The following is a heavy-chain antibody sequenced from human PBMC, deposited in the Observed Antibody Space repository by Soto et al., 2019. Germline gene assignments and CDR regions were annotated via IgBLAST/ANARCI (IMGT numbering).Heavy chain of an antibody. CDR1: GGSISSGGYY. D-gene: IGHD5-18*01. Sequence: ASETLSLTCTVSGGSISSGGYYWSWIRQHPGKGLEWIGYIYYSGSTYYNPSLKSRVTISVDTSKNQFSLKLSSVTTADTAVYYCASFTWIQLYRDYWGQGTLVTVSS. CDR3: ASFTWIQLYRDY. J-gene: IGHJ4*02. CDR2: IYYSGST. V-gene: IGHV4-31*03.